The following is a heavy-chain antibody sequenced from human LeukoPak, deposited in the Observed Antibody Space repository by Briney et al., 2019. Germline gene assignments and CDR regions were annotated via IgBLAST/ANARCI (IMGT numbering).Heavy chain of an antibody. CDR3: ARDVRDEVRGVPPDERSYYYYGMDV. V-gene: IGHV3-23*01. CDR2: ISGPGSTT. Sequence: GGSLRLSCAASGFTFKNYAMSWVRQAPGKGLVWVSTISGPGSTTYYADSVEGRFTISRDDSKNTLYLQMNSQRAEDTAVYYCARDVRDEVRGVPPDERSYYYYGMDVWGQGTTVTVSS. CDR1: GFTFKNYA. D-gene: IGHD3-10*01. J-gene: IGHJ6*02.